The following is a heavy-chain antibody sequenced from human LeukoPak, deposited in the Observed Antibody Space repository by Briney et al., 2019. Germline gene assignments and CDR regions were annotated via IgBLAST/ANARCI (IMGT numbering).Heavy chain of an antibody. V-gene: IGHV3-48*04. D-gene: IGHD3-22*01. J-gene: IGHJ3*02. CDR3: ARGGIIDYHDNSGPDI. Sequence: GGSPRLSCAASGFTFSSYGMNWVRQAPGKGLEWVSYISSSSSTIYYADSVKGRFTISRDNAKNSLYLQMNSLRAEDTAVYYCARGGIIDYHDNSGPDIWGQGTMVTVSS. CDR2: ISSSSSTI. CDR1: GFTFSSYG.